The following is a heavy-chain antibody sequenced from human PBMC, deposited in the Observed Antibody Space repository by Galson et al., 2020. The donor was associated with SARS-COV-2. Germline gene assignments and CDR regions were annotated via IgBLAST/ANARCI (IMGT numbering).Heavy chain of an antibody. CDR3: AKDWYYYDSSDGI. D-gene: IGHD3-22*01. V-gene: IGHV3-30*18. J-gene: IGHJ4*02. CDR2: ISYDGSNK. Sequence: GGSLRLSCAASGFTFSSYGMHWVRQAPGKGLEWVAVISYDGSNKYYADSVKGRFTISRDNSKNTLYLQMNSLRAEDTAVYYCAKDWYYYDSSDGIWGQGTLVTVSS. CDR1: GFTFSSYG.